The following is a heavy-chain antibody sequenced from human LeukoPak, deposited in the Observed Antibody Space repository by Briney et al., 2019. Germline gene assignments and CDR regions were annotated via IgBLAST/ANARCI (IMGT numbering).Heavy chain of an antibody. Sequence: SETLSLTCTVSGGSISSGSYYWSWIRQPAGKGLEWIGRIYTSGSTNYNPSLKSRVTISVDTSKNQFALKLSSVTAADTAVYYCARGGYCSSTSCPNWFDPWGQGTLVTVSS. D-gene: IGHD2-2*03. CDR1: GGSISSGSYY. CDR2: IYTSGST. CDR3: ARGGYCSSTSCPNWFDP. V-gene: IGHV4-61*02. J-gene: IGHJ5*02.